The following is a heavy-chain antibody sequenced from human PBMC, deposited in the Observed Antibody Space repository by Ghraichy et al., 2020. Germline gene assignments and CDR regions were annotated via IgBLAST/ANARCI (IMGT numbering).Heavy chain of an antibody. CDR2: VSGSGGST. D-gene: IGHD7-27*01. CDR1: GFTFSSYA. CDR3: AKAIINWGTTHFDY. J-gene: IGHJ4*02. V-gene: IGHV3-23*01. Sequence: GGSLRLSCAASGFTFSSYAMSWVRQAPGKGLEWVSAVSGSGGSTYSADSVKGRFTISRDNSKNTLYLQLNSLRAEDTAVYYCAKAIINWGTTHFDYWGQGTLVTVSS.